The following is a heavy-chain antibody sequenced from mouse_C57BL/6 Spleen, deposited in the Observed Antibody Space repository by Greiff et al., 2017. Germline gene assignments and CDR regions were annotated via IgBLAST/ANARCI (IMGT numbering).Heavy chain of an antibody. D-gene: IGHD4-1*01. J-gene: IGHJ1*03. CDR2: ISYSGST. V-gene: IGHV3-1*01. Sequence: QSGPGMVKPSQSLSLTCTVTGYSITSGYDWHWIRHFPGNKLEWMGYISYSGSTNYNPSLKSRISITHDTSKNHFFLKLNSVTTEDTATYYCAREGGNWGYFDVWGTGTTVTVSS. CDR1: GYSITSGYD. CDR3: AREGGNWGYFDV.